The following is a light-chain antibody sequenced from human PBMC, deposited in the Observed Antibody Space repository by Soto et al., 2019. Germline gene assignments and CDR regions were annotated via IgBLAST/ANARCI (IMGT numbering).Light chain of an antibody. CDR3: QQRSNWPPYT. CDR2: DAS. J-gene: IGKJ2*01. CDR1: QSVSNY. V-gene: IGKV3-11*01. Sequence: EIVLTQSPVTLSLSPGERATLSCRASQSVSNYLAWYQQKPGQPPRLLIFDASNRAAGIPDRFSGSGSGTDFTLTISRLEPEDFAVYYCQQRSNWPPYTFGQGTKLEVK.